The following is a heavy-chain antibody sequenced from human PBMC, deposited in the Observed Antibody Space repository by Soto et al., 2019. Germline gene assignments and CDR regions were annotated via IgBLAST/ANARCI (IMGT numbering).Heavy chain of an antibody. J-gene: IGHJ4*02. CDR1: GYMFNTYG. Sequence: QVQLLQSGAEVKKPGASVKVSCKASGYMFNTYGITWVRQAPGQGLEWMGWISVYNGNIDYAQKFEGRVTMTIDTSTRTAYVELKSLTSVDTAVYYCARTYGSGDYFLPFEYWGQGPPVSVSS. V-gene: IGHV1-18*01. CDR2: ISVYNGNI. D-gene: IGHD3-10*01. CDR3: ARTYGSGDYFLPFEY.